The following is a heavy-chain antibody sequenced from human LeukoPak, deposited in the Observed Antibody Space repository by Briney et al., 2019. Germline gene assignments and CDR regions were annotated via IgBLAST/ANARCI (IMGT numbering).Heavy chain of an antibody. CDR1: GYSFTNYW. J-gene: IGHJ5*02. Sequence: NLGESLKISCKGSGYSFTNYWIGWVRQMPGKGLEWMGIIYPGDSDTRYSPSFQGQVTISADKSISTAYLQWSSLKASDTAMYYCARHASYYDSSGPNNWFDPWGQGTLVTVSS. D-gene: IGHD3-22*01. CDR2: IYPGDSDT. CDR3: ARHASYYDSSGPNNWFDP. V-gene: IGHV5-51*01.